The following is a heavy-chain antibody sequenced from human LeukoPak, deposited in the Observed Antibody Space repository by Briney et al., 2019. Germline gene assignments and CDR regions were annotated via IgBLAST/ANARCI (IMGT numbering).Heavy chain of an antibody. CDR3: ASQSWDSSGYYFDY. V-gene: IGHV4-59*01. CDR1: GGSISSYY. Sequence: PSETLSLTCTLSGGSISSYYWSWIRQPPGKGLEWIGYIYYSGSTNYNPSLKSRVTISVDTSKNQFSLKLSSVTAADAAVYYCASQSWDSSGYYFDYWGQGTLVTVSS. D-gene: IGHD3-22*01. J-gene: IGHJ4*02. CDR2: IYYSGST.